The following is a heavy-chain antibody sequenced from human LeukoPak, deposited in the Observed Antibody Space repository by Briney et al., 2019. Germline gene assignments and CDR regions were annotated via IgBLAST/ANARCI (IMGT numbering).Heavy chain of an antibody. CDR3: AREGAAAIRAFDI. D-gene: IGHD6-13*01. J-gene: IGHJ3*02. Sequence: GASVKVSCKVSGGTFSSYAISWVRQAPGQGLEWMGGIIPIFGTANYAQKFQGRVTITADESTSTAYMELSSLRSEDTAVYYCAREGAAAIRAFDIWGQGTMVTVSS. V-gene: IGHV1-69*13. CDR2: IIPIFGTA. CDR1: GGTFSSYA.